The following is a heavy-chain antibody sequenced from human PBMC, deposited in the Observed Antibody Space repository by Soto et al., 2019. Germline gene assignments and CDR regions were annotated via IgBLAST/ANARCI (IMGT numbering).Heavy chain of an antibody. V-gene: IGHV3-23*01. J-gene: IGHJ6*03. CDR2: SAGSGSSR. Sequence: EVQLLESGGGLVQPGGSLRLACAASGFNFGTYAMGWVRQAPGRGLEWVASAGSGSSRYYADSVRGRFTVSRDTSKSTLFLEMSSLTAEATALYYCGKFRGQADNYYHMAVGGKGTTVTVTS. CDR1: GFNFGTYA. CDR3: GKFRGQADNYYHMAV.